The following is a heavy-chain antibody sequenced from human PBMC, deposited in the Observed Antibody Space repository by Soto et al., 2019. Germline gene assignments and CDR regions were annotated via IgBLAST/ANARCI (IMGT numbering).Heavy chain of an antibody. CDR3: ARDRLYGDYYYYMDV. CDR1: GGSISSYY. V-gene: IGHV4-59*01. D-gene: IGHD4-17*01. CDR2: IYYSGST. Sequence: SETLSLTCTVAGGSISSYYWSWIRQPPGKGLEWIGYIYYSGSTNYNPSLKSRVTISVDTSKNQFSLKLSSVTAADTAVYYCARDRLYGDYYYYMDVRGKGTTVTLSS. J-gene: IGHJ6*03.